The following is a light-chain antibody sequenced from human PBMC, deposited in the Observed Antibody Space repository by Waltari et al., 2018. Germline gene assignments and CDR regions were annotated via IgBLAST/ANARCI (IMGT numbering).Light chain of an antibody. J-gene: IGKJ4*01. CDR3: QQYKTFPLT. V-gene: IGKV1-16*01. CDR2: GES. CDR1: QGISKF. Sequence: DIQMTQSPSSLAASVGDRVTITGRASQGISKFLAWFRQRPGKAPESLIYGESSWTSGVPSRFSGSGYGTDFTRTISSLQPEDFDSYYCQQYKTFPLTFGGGTKVEIK.